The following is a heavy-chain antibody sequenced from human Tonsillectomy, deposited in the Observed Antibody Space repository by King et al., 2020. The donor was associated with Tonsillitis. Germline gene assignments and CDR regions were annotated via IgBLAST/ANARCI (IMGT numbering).Heavy chain of an antibody. D-gene: IGHD4-17*01. Sequence: VQLQQWGAGLLKPSETLSLTCAVYGGSFSGFYWSWVRQPPGKGLEWIGEINHSVSTNYHSLLKSRGTISVDTSKNQFSLKLRSVTAADTAVYYCARSRGDYDDNSWFAPWGQGTLVTVSS. CDR2: INHSVST. J-gene: IGHJ5*02. V-gene: IGHV4-34*01. CDR3: ARSRGDYDDNSWFAP. CDR1: GGSFSGFY.